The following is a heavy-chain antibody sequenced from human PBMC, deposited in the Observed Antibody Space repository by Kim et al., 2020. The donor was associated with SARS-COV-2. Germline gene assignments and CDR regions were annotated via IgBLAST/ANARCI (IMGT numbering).Heavy chain of an antibody. Sequence: SETLSLTCTVSGGSISTYFWSWIRQPPGKGLEWIGYIYYNETTNYSPSLKSRVTIALDTSKNQFSLKLSSVTAADTAVYYCARGRRHCSNGVCYNYFYYMDVWGKGTTVTVSS. J-gene: IGHJ6*03. D-gene: IGHD2-8*01. CDR3: ARGRRHCSNGVCYNYFYYMDV. CDR1: GGSISTYF. CDR2: IYYNETT. V-gene: IGHV4-59*01.